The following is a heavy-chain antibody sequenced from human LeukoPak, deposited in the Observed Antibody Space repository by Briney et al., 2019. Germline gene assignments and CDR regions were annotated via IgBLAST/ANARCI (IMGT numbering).Heavy chain of an antibody. CDR3: AKGDYSSGWYGDAFDI. V-gene: IGHV3-30*02. J-gene: IGHJ3*02. Sequence: GGSLRLSCAASGFTFSSYGMHWVRQAPGKGLGWVAFIRYDGSNKYYADSVKGRFTISRDNSKNTLYLQMNSLRAEDTAVYYCAKGDYSSGWYGDAFDIWGQGTMVTVSS. D-gene: IGHD6-19*01. CDR2: IRYDGSNK. CDR1: GFTFSSYG.